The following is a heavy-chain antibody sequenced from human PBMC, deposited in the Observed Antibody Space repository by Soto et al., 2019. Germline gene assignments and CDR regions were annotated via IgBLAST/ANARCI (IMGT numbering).Heavy chain of an antibody. CDR3: ATLGWYSSSWYSWFDP. V-gene: IGHV4-34*01. CDR2: INHSGST. J-gene: IGHJ5*02. Sequence: XVTLSLTCAVYGGSFSGYYWSGIRQPPGKGLEWIGEINHSGSTNYNPSLKSRVTISVDTSKNQFSLKLSSVTAADTAVYYCATLGWYSSSWYSWFDPWGQGTLVTVSS. CDR1: GGSFSGYY. D-gene: IGHD6-13*01.